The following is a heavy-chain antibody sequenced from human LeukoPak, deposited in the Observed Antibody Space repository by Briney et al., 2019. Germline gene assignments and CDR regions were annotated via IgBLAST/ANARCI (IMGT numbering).Heavy chain of an antibody. CDR1: GGSISSYY. V-gene: IGHV4-59*01. J-gene: IGHJ2*01. CDR3: ARGAMVRETYWYFDL. D-gene: IGHD3-10*01. Sequence: SETLSLTCTVSGGSISSYYWSWIRQPPGKGLEWIGYIYYSGSTNYNPSLKSRVTISVDTSKNQFSLKLSSVTAADTAVYYCARGAMVRETYWYFDLWGRGTLVTVSS. CDR2: IYYSGST.